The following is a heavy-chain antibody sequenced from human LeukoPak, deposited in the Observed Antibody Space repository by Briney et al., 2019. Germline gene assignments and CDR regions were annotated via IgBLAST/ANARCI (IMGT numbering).Heavy chain of an antibody. J-gene: IGHJ4*02. Sequence: GGSLRLSCAASGFTVSGNYMTWVRQAPGKGLECVSVIYSGGSTYYADSVEGRFTISRDNSKNTLYLHMNSLRAEDTAVYYCARDLDYGFDYWGQGILVTVSS. CDR2: IYSGGST. CDR1: GFTVSGNY. V-gene: IGHV3-66*01. CDR3: ARDLDYGFDY. D-gene: IGHD4-17*01.